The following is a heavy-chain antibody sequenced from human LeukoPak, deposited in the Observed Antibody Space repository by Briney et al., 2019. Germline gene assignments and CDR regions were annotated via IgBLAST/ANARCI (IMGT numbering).Heavy chain of an antibody. CDR3: ARDAHVWGSYRYTRFFDY. Sequence: PSETLSLTCAVYGGSFSGYYWSWIRQPPGKGLEWIGSIYYSGSTYYNPSLKSRVTISVDTSKNQFSLKLSSVAAADTAVYYCARDAHVWGSYRYTRFFDYWGQGTLVTVSS. CDR1: GGSFSGYY. V-gene: IGHV4-34*01. D-gene: IGHD3-16*02. J-gene: IGHJ4*02. CDR2: IYYSGST.